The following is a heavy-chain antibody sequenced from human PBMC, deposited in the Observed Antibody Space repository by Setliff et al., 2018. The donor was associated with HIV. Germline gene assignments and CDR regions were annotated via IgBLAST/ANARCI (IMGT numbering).Heavy chain of an antibody. V-gene: IGHV1-2*04. CDR3: ARTRSGGSSVYYYYYMDV. D-gene: IGHD2-15*01. CDR1: GYTFTAYY. J-gene: IGHJ6*03. Sequence: ASVKVSCKASGYTFTAYYIHWVRQAPGQGLEWMGWINPYSGGTNYAQNFQGWVTMTRDTSITTAYMELSRLTADDTAVYFCARTRSGGSSVYYYYYMDVWGQGTAVTVSS. CDR2: INPYSGGT.